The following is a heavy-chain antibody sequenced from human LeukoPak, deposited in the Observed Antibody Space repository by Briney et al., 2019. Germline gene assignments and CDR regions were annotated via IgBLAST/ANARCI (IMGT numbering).Heavy chain of an antibody. CDR2: IIPIFGTA. D-gene: IGHD3-22*01. CDR1: GGTFSSYA. CDR3: ARDGDYYDSSGYFSLDY. J-gene: IGHJ4*02. Sequence: GSSVKVSCKASGGTFSSYAISWVRQAPGQGLEWMGGIIPIFGTANYAQKFQGRVTITADESTSTVYMELSSLRSEDTAVYYCARDGDYYDSSGYFSLDYWGQGTLVTVSS. V-gene: IGHV1-69*01.